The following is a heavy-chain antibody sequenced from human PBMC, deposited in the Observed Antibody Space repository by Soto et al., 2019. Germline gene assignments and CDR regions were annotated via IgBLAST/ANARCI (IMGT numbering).Heavy chain of an antibody. Sequence: RRLSCAASGFTFSSYAMSWVRQAPGKGLEWVSAISSSGDITYYADSVKGRFTIFRDNSQNTLYVQMNSLRAEDTAVYYCAKGKYYASGTYYNNLDCWGQGTVVTVSS. CDR3: AKGKYYASGTYYNNLDC. J-gene: IGHJ4*02. D-gene: IGHD3-10*01. CDR1: GFTFSSYA. V-gene: IGHV3-23*01. CDR2: ISSSGDIT.